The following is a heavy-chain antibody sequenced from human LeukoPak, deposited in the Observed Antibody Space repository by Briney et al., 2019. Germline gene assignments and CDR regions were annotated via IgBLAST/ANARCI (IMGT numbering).Heavy chain of an antibody. V-gene: IGHV3-30*04. CDR1: GFTFSSYA. Sequence: PGRSLRLSCAASGFTFSSYAFHWVRQAPGKGLEWVSVISDDGSNKYYADSVKGRFTISRDNSKNTLYVQMSSLRAEDTAVYYCARERFATTGTGWFDPWGQGTLVTVSP. CDR3: ARERFATTGTGWFDP. J-gene: IGHJ5*02. D-gene: IGHD1-1*01. CDR2: ISDDGSNK.